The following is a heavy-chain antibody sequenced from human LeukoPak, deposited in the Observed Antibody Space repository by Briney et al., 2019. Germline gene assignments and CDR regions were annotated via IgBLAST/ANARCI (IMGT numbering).Heavy chain of an antibody. J-gene: IGHJ4*02. Sequence: SETLSLTCGVSGGAFSGYYWSWIRQPAGKGLEWIGRIYSTGSTNYNPSLKSRVTMSVDTSKNQFSLRLRSVTAADTAVYYCARQIASAGTAGFDFWGQGALVTVSS. CDR1: GGAFSGYY. D-gene: IGHD6-13*01. V-gene: IGHV4-4*07. CDR3: ARQIASAGTAGFDF. CDR2: IYSTGST.